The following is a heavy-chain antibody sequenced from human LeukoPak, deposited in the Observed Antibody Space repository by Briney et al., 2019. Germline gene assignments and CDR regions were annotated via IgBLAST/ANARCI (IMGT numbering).Heavy chain of an antibody. CDR1: GFTFSSYG. D-gene: IGHD1-14*01. Sequence: PGGSLRPSCAASGFTFSSYGMSWVRQAPGKGLEWVSAISSSGGSTYFADSVKGRFTISRDNSKKTLYLQMNSLRAEDTAVYYCAKVLAGYKTHDAFDFWGQGTMVTVSS. V-gene: IGHV3-23*01. J-gene: IGHJ3*01. CDR2: ISSSGGST. CDR3: AKVLAGYKTHDAFDF.